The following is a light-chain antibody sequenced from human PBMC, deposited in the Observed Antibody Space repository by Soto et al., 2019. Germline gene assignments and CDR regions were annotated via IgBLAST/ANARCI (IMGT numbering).Light chain of an antibody. J-gene: IGKJ2*01. CDR3: QQANSFPYT. V-gene: IGKV1-12*01. CDR2: AAS. Sequence: DIQMTQSPSSVSASVGDRVTITCRASQGVSNWLAWYQQKPGKAPKLLIYAASTLRSGVPSRFRGSGSGTDFTFTISSLHPEDFANYYCQQANSFPYTFGQGSKLEIK. CDR1: QGVSNW.